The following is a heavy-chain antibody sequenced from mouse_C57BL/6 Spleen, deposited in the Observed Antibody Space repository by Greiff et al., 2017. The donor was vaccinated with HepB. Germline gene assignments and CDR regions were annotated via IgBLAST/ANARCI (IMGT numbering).Heavy chain of an antibody. V-gene: IGHV14-4*01. CDR3: TTKWLSAFAY. CDR2: IDPENGDT. D-gene: IGHD2-2*01. Sequence: EVQLQHSGAELVRPGASVKLSCTASGFNIKDDYMHWVKQRPEQGLEWIGWIDPENGDTEYASKFQGKATITADTSSNTAYLQLSSLTSEDTAVYYCTTKWLSAFAYWGQGTLVTVSA. J-gene: IGHJ3*01. CDR1: GFNIKDDY.